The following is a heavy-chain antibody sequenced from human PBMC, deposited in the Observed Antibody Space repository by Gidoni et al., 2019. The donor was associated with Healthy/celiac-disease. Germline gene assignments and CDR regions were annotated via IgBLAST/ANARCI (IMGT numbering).Heavy chain of an antibody. J-gene: IGHJ4*02. D-gene: IGHD3-3*01. Sequence: EVQLVESGGGLVKPGGSLRLSCAASGFTFSSYSMNWVRQAPGKGLEWGSSISSSSSYIYYADSVKGRFTISRDNAKNSLYLQMNSLRAEDTAVYYCARDQRWSTIYDFWSGYYFDYWGQGTLVTVSS. CDR2: ISSSSSYI. V-gene: IGHV3-21*01. CDR1: GFTFSSYS. CDR3: ARDQRWSTIYDFWSGYYFDY.